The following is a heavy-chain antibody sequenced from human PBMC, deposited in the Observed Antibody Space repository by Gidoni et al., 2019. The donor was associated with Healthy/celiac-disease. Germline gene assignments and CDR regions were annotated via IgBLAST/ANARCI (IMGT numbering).Heavy chain of an antibody. D-gene: IGHD6-19*01. CDR2: INPNSGGT. CDR3: ARVPHIAVAGMGFDY. J-gene: IGHJ4*02. V-gene: IGHV1-2*02. Sequence: QVQLVQSGAEVKKPGASVKVSCKASGHTFTGYYMHWVRQAPGQGLEWMGWINPNSGGTNYAQKFQGRVTMTRDTSISTAYMELSRLRSDDTAVYYCARVPHIAVAGMGFDYWGQGTLVTVSS. CDR1: GHTFTGYY.